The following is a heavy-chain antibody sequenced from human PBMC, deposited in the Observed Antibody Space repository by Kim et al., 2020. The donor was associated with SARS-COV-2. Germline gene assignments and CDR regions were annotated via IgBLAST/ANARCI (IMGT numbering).Heavy chain of an antibody. J-gene: IGHJ5*02. CDR2: IYSGGST. V-gene: IGHV3-53*01. CDR1: GFTVSSNY. Sequence: GSLRLSCAASGFTVSSNYMSWVRQAPGKGLEWVSVIYSGGSTYYADSVKGRFTISRDNSKNTLYLQMNSLRAEDTAVYYCARDFNYYDSSGSDGFDPWGQGTLVTVSS. D-gene: IGHD3-22*01. CDR3: ARDFNYYDSSGSDGFDP.